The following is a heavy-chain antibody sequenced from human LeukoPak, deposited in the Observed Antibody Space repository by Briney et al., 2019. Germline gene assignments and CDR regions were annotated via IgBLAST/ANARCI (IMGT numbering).Heavy chain of an antibody. J-gene: IGHJ4*02. V-gene: IGHV3-7*01. CDR3: ARFDIRYGSSWHPFDY. Sequence: GGSLRLSCAASGFTFSNYWMSWVRQVPGKGLEWVANIKQDGSEKYYVDSVKGRFTISRDNAKNSLYLQMNSLRAEDTAVYYCARFDIRYGSSWHPFDYWGQGTLVTVSS. CDR1: GFTFSNYW. D-gene: IGHD6-13*01. CDR2: IKQDGSEK.